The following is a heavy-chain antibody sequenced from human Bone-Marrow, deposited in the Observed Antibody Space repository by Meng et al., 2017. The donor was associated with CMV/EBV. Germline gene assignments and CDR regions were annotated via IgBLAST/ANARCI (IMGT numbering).Heavy chain of an antibody. V-gene: IGHV3-30*02. CDR2: QSYDARKE. D-gene: IGHD5-12*01. Sequence: GGSLRLSCIASEITLITYGISWVRQAPGKGLEWVGFQSYDARKEYFADSVKGRFTISRDNSENTLYLQMNSLRIDDTAVYYCAKAESYGSSGSDYAFDIWGHGTLVTVSS. J-gene: IGHJ3*02. CDR1: EITLITYG. CDR3: AKAESYGSSGSDYAFDI.